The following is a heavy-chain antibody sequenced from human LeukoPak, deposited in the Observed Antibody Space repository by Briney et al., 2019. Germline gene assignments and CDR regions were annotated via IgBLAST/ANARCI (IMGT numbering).Heavy chain of an antibody. V-gene: IGHV3-23*01. J-gene: IGHJ4*02. D-gene: IGHD3-10*01. CDR3: AIFNTMVRGVNDY. CDR2: ISGSGGST. Sequence: GGSLRLTCAASGFTFSGYAMSWVRQAPGGGLEWVSAISGSGGSTYYADSVKGRFTISRGNSKNTLYLQMNSLRAEDTAVYYRAIFNTMVRGVNDYWGQGTLATVSS. CDR1: GFTFSGYA.